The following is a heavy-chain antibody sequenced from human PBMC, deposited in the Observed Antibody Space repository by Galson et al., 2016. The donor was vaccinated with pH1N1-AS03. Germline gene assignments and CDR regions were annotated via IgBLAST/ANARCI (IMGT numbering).Heavy chain of an antibody. Sequence: SLRLSCAASGFAVRANAMGWVRQAPGKGLEWVSAIDGGRENTHHADSVKGRFTISRDNSKNTLYLQMNSLRPEDTAVYYCAKDVLSWAFDHWGQGALVTVSS. CDR3: AKDVLSWAFDH. V-gene: IGHV3-23*01. CDR2: IDGGRENT. D-gene: IGHD1-26*01. J-gene: IGHJ4*02. CDR1: GFAVRANA.